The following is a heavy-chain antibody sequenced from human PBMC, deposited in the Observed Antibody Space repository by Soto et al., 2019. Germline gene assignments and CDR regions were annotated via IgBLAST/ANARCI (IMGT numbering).Heavy chain of an antibody. CDR3: ARGAGIADY. D-gene: IGHD2-21*01. CDR1: GFTFSTYW. J-gene: IGHJ4*02. CDR2: IKEEGSEK. V-gene: IGHV3-7*04. Sequence: PGGSLRLSCAASGFTFSTYWMSWVRQAPGKGLEWLANIKEEGSEKYCVDSVKGRFTISRDNAKNSLYLQVNGLRAEDTAVYYCARGAGIADYLGQGTLVTVSS.